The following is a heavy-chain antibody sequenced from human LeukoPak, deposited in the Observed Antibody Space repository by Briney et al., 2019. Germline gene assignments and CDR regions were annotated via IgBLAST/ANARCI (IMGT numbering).Heavy chain of an antibody. CDR3: ARQGYYTSDY. Sequence: SETLSLTCSVSGGSISSSSYSWGWIRQPPGKGLEWIGSINYSGSTYYNPSLKSRVTISLDTSKNQFSLKLSSVTAADTAVYYCARQGYYTSDYWGQGLLVIVSS. J-gene: IGHJ4*02. V-gene: IGHV4-39*07. CDR1: GGSISSSSYS. CDR2: INYSGST. D-gene: IGHD2-8*01.